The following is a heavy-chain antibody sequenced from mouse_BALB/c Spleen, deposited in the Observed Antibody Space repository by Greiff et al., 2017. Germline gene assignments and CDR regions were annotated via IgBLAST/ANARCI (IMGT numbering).Heavy chain of an antibody. CDR3: ARRGLYDAMDY. D-gene: IGHD2-3*01. V-gene: IGHV1-14*01. CDR2: INPYNDGT. CDR1: GYTFTSYV. J-gene: IGHJ4*01. Sequence: EVKLQESGPELVKPGASVKMSCKASGYTFTSYVMHWVKQKPGQGLEWIGYINPYNDGTKYNEKFKGKATLTSDKSSSTAYMELSSLTSEDSAVYYCARRGLYDAMDYWGQGTSVTVSS.